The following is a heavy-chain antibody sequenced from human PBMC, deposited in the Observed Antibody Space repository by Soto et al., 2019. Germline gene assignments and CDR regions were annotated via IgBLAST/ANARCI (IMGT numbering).Heavy chain of an antibody. CDR2: IYYSGST. D-gene: IGHD4-17*01. V-gene: IGHV4-30-4*01. CDR3: ARGVAMTTVVKAWFDP. J-gene: IGHJ5*02. Sequence: SETLSLTCTVSGGSISSGDYYWSWIRQPPGKGLEWIGYIYYSGSTYYNPSLKSRVTISVDTSKNQFSLKLSSVTAADTAVYYCARGVAMTTVVKAWFDPWGQGTLVTVSS. CDR1: GGSISSGDYY.